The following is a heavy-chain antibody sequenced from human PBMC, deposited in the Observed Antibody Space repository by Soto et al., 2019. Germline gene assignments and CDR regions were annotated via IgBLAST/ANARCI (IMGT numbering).Heavy chain of an antibody. D-gene: IGHD1-1*01. Sequence: SETLSLTCAVYGGSFSGYYWSWIRQPPGKGLEWIGEINHSGSTNYNPSLKSRVTISVDTSKNQFSLKLSSVTAADTAVYYCARGGGVQLERLSFTSNYYYMDVWGKGTTVTVSS. V-gene: IGHV4-34*01. CDR3: ARGGGVQLERLSFTSNYYYMDV. CDR1: GGSFSGYY. J-gene: IGHJ6*03. CDR2: INHSGST.